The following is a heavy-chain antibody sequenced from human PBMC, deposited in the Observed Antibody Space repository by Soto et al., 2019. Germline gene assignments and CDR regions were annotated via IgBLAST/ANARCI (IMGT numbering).Heavy chain of an antibody. J-gene: IGHJ4*02. CDR1: GFTFSSYW. D-gene: IGHD3-10*01. CDR2: IKQDGSEK. CDR3: ARTMVRGAYSPLSLYYFDY. V-gene: IGHV3-7*01. Sequence: GGSLRLSCAASGFTFSSYWMSWVRQAPGKGLEWVANIKQDGSEKYYVDSVKGRFTISRDNAKNSLYLQMNSLRAEDTAVYYCARTMVRGAYSPLSLYYFDYWGQGTLVTVSS.